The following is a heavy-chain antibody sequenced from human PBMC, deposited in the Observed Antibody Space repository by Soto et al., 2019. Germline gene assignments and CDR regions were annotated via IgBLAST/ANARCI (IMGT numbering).Heavy chain of an antibody. Sequence: ASVKVSFKASGYTFTNFGVTWVRRAPGQGLEWMGWISAYTDTPNYAQKFQGRVTMTIXXXXXXAXMXLXXXTSDXTAVYFCATEPTAMVTSWFDPWGQGTLVTVSS. CDR1: GYTFTNFG. V-gene: IGHV1-18*01. J-gene: IGHJ5*02. CDR2: ISAYTDTP. D-gene: IGHD5-18*01. CDR3: ATEPTAMVTSWFDP.